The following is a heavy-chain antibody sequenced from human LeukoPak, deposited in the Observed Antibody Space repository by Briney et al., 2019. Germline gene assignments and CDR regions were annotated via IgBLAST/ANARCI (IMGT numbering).Heavy chain of an antibody. CDR1: GYTFTSYA. Sequence: ASVKVSCNASGYTFTSYAMHWVRQAPGQRLEWMGWINAGNGYTKYSQKFQGRVTMTSDSSISTAYMELSSLRSEDTAIYYCVRTPPNWGFDYWGQGTLVTVSS. J-gene: IGHJ4*02. D-gene: IGHD7-27*01. V-gene: IGHV1-3*01. CDR2: INAGNGYT. CDR3: VRTPPNWGFDY.